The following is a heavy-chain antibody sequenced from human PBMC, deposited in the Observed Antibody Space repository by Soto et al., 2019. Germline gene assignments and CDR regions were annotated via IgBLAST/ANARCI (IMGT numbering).Heavy chain of an antibody. Sequence: QVQLVESGGGVVQLGRSLRPSGAASGLPFSSYGMHWVRQAPGKGLEWVAVISYDGSNKYYADSVKGRFTISRDNSKNTLYLQMNSLRAEDTAVYYCAKDLEQQLVRDYYYYYGMDVWGQGTTVTVSS. CDR1: GLPFSSYG. CDR2: ISYDGSNK. V-gene: IGHV3-30*18. CDR3: AKDLEQQLVRDYYYYYGMDV. J-gene: IGHJ6*02. D-gene: IGHD6-13*01.